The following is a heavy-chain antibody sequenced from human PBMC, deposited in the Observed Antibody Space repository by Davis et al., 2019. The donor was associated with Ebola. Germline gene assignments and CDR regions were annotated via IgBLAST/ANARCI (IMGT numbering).Heavy chain of an antibody. V-gene: IGHV3-21*01. Sequence: GESLKISCAASGFTFSSYSMNWVRQAPGKGLEWVSSISSSRSYIYYADSVKGRFTISRDNAKNSLYLQMNSLRAEDTAVYYCARDLVVVVAATHGHYYGMDVWGKGTTVTVSS. CDR2: ISSSRSYI. D-gene: IGHD2-15*01. CDR3: ARDLVVVVAATHGHYYGMDV. J-gene: IGHJ6*04. CDR1: GFTFSSYS.